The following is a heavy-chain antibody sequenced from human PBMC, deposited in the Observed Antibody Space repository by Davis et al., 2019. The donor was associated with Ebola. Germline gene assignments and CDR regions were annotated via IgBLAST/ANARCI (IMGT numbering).Heavy chain of an antibody. CDR2: IIPIFGTA. J-gene: IGHJ6*02. CDR1: GGTFSSYA. D-gene: IGHD2-2*01. Sequence: SVKVSCKASGGTFSSYAISWVRQAPGQGLDWMGGIIPIFGTANYAQTLQGRVTMTTDTSTSTAYMELRSLRSDDTAVYYCARDPLVVPAATYYYYYGMDVWGQGTTVTVSS. CDR3: ARDPLVVPAATYYYYYGMDV. V-gene: IGHV1-69*05.